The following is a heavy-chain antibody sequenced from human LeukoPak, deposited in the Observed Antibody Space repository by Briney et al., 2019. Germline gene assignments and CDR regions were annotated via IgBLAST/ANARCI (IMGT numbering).Heavy chain of an antibody. D-gene: IGHD4-23*01. CDR2: IYYSGST. CDR3: AREGGYGGEGDY. CDR1: GGSISSSIYY. Sequence: SETLSLTCTVSGGSISSSIYYWGWIRQPPGKGLEWIGSIYYSGSTYYNPSLKSRVTISADTSKNQFSLNLSSVTAADTAAYYCAREGGYGGEGDYWSQGTLVTVSS. J-gene: IGHJ4*02. V-gene: IGHV4-39*07.